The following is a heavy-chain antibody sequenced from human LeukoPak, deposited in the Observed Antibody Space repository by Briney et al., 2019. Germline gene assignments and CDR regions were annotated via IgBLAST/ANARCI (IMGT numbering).Heavy chain of an antibody. CDR2: ISYDGGKT. D-gene: IGHD4-17*01. J-gene: IGHJ4*02. CDR3: ARGSAVTSFEGRH. Sequence: GGSLRLSCAASGFIFGGYAMHWVRQAPGKGLQWLAVISYDGGKTYYADSVKGRFTISRDNSKNTLYLQMNSLRPEDTALYYCARGSAVTSFEGRHWGQGTLVTVSS. V-gene: IGHV3-30-3*01. CDR1: GFIFGGYA.